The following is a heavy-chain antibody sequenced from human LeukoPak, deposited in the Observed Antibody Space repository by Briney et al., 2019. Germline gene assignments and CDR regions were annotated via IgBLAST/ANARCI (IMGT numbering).Heavy chain of an antibody. CDR3: ARGSRGDLGLTYYYDSSGCRFDP. Sequence: PSETLPLTCTVSGGSISSYYWSWIRQPPGKGLEWIGYIYYSGSTNYNPSLKSRVTISVDTSKNQFSLKLSSVTAADTAVYYCARGSRGDLGLTYYYDSSGCRFDPWGQGTLVTVSS. V-gene: IGHV4-59*01. CDR2: IYYSGST. CDR1: GGSISSYY. D-gene: IGHD3-22*01. J-gene: IGHJ5*02.